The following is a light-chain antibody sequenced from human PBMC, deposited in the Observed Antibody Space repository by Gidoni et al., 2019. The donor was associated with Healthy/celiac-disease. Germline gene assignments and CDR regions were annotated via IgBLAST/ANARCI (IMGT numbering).Light chain of an antibody. Sequence: DIQMTQSPSSLSASVGDRVTITGRASQSISTYLNWYQQKPGKAPKLLFYDASSLQSGVPSRFSGRGSGKDFTLTIGSLRPKDLATYYGQQRYSTPYTFGQGTKLEIK. J-gene: IGKJ2*01. V-gene: IGKV1-39*01. CDR1: QSISTY. CDR3: QQRYSTPYT. CDR2: DAS.